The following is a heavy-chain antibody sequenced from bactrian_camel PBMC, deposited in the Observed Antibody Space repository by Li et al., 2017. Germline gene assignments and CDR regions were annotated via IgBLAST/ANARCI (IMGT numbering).Heavy chain of an antibody. J-gene: IGHJ6*01. CDR2: LDSDGRI. D-gene: IGHD2*01. V-gene: IGHV3S9*01. Sequence: HVQLVESGGGSVQAGGSLRLSCAVSVSSANDYCLGWFRQTSGKEREWVGSLDSDGRINYADSVKGRFTISKDSSKNIVYLQMNGLKPEDAATYYCALDPASGKTSWVYHLLPRPTFGFWGKGTQVTVS. CDR1: VSSANDYC. CDR3: ALDPASGKTSWVYHLLPRPTFGF.